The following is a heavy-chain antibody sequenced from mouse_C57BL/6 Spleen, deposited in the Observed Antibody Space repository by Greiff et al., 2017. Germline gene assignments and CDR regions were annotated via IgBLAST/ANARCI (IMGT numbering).Heavy chain of an antibody. CDR1: GYTFTGYW. Sequence: VQLQESGAELMKPGASVKLSCTATGYTFTGYWIEWVKQRPGHGLEWIGEILPGSGSPNYNDKVKGKATFTADTSSHTAYMQLSRLTTADSAIYYCARKESNYGYWGQGTTLTVSS. J-gene: IGHJ2*01. D-gene: IGHD2-5*01. V-gene: IGHV1-9*01. CDR3: ARKESNYGY. CDR2: ILPGSGSP.